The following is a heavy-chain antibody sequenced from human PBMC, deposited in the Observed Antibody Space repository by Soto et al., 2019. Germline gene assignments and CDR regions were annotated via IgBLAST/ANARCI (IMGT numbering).Heavy chain of an antibody. D-gene: IGHD3-22*01. V-gene: IGHV3-48*02. CDR3: ARESRYYDSSGYALRYYYGMDV. CDR1: GFTFSSYS. J-gene: IGHJ6*04. CDR2: ISSSSSTI. Sequence: EVQLVESGGGLVQPGGSLRLSCAASGFTFSSYSMKWVRQAPGKGLEWVSYISSSSSTIYYADSVKGRFTISRDNAKNSLYLQMKILRDEDTAVYYCARESRYYDSSGYALRYYYGMDVCGKGTTVTVSS.